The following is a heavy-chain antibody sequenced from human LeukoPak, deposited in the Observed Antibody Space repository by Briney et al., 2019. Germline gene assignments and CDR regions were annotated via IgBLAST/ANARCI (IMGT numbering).Heavy chain of an antibody. CDR2: MNPRDNT. CDR1: GYTSTSPD. Sequence: VVSVKVSCKASGYTSTSPDINWVRQATGRGLEWLGWMNPRDNTGYAQKLQGRVTLTRDKSINTAYMELSSLRSEDTAVYYCARYTQHYGFDIWGQGTMVTVSA. J-gene: IGHJ3*02. CDR3: ARYTQHYGFDI. V-gene: IGHV1-8*01. D-gene: IGHD3-3*02.